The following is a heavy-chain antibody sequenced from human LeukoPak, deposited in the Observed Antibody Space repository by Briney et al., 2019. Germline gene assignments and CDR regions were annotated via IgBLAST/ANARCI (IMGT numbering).Heavy chain of an antibody. CDR3: ARAVYYDSNGPYY. V-gene: IGHV3-21*01. D-gene: IGHD3-22*01. CDR2: ISSSSSYI. J-gene: IGHJ4*02. Sequence: GGSLRLSCAASGFTFSSYSMNWVRQAPGKGLEWVSSISSSSSYIYYADSVKGRFAISRDNAKNSLYLQMNSLRAEDTAVYYCARAVYYDSNGPYYWGQGTLVTVSS. CDR1: GFTFSSYS.